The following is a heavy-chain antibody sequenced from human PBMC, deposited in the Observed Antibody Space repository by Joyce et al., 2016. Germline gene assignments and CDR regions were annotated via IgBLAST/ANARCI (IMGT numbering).Heavy chain of an antibody. V-gene: IGHV4-59*11. CDR2: IYYTGST. J-gene: IGHJ3*02. Sequence: QVQLQELGPGLVKPSETLSLSCNVSDDSISSHYWSWIRQPPGMGLEWIGNIYYTGSTDDNPSLKSRVTLSVDTSKNQFSLGLSSVTAADTAVYYCARRRSYYDVLTGYYLDTFDIWGQGTMVTVSS. CDR1: DDSISSHY. CDR3: ARRRSYYDVLTGYYLDTFDI. D-gene: IGHD3-9*01.